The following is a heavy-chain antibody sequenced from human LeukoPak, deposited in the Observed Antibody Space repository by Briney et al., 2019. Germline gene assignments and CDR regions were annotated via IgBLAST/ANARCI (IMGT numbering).Heavy chain of an antibody. J-gene: IGHJ4*02. CDR3: ARGFEIFDY. CDR1: GFTFSSYS. D-gene: IGHD3-9*01. CDR2: ISSSGTTI. Sequence: PGGSLRLSCAASGFTFSSYSMNWVRQAPGKGLEWVSYISSSGTTIYYADSVKGRFTISRDNANNSLYLQMNSLRDDDTAVYYCARGFEIFDYWGQGTLVTVSS. V-gene: IGHV3-48*02.